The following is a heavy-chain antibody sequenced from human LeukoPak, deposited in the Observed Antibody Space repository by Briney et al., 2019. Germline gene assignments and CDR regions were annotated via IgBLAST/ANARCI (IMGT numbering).Heavy chain of an antibody. CDR3: TRESYYYGSGSYGYYYGMDV. CDR2: IRSKANSYAT. J-gene: IGHJ6*02. Sequence: GGSLRLSCAASGFTFSGSAMHWVRQASGKGLEWVGRIRSKANSYATAYAASVKGRFTISRDDSKNTAYLQMNSLKTEDTAVYYCTRESYYYGSGSYGYYYGMDVWGQGTTVTVSS. V-gene: IGHV3-73*01. CDR1: GFTFSGSA. D-gene: IGHD3-10*01.